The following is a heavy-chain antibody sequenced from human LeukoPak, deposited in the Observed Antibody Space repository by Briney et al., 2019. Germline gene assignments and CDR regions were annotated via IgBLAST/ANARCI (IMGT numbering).Heavy chain of an antibody. CDR3: AKDLGGGRGAFDI. Sequence: GGSLRLSCAASRFTFSSYAMSWVRQAPGKGLECVSAISGSGGSTYYADSVKGRFTISRDNSKNTLYLQMNSLRAEDTAVYYCAKDLGGGRGAFDIWGQGTMVTVSS. V-gene: IGHV3-23*01. CDR1: RFTFSSYA. CDR2: ISGSGGST. D-gene: IGHD1-26*01. J-gene: IGHJ3*02.